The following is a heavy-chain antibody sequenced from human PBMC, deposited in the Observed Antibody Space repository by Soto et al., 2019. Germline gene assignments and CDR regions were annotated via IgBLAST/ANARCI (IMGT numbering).Heavy chain of an antibody. V-gene: IGHV1-8*01. Sequence: GASVTVSCKASGYTFTSYDINWVRQATGQGLEWMGWMNPNSGNTGYAQKFQGRVTMTRNTSISTAYMELSSLRSEDTAVYYCARPSSSWSSDAFDIWGQGTMVTVSS. CDR1: GYTFTSYD. CDR2: MNPNSGNT. J-gene: IGHJ3*02. D-gene: IGHD6-13*01. CDR3: ARPSSSWSSDAFDI.